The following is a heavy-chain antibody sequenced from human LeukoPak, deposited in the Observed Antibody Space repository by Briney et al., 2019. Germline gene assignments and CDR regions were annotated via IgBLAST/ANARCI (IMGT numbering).Heavy chain of an antibody. CDR2: IYPGDSDT. CDR3: ARQSNGVAPFDY. CDR1: GYTFTSYW. D-gene: IGHD3-3*01. J-gene: IGHJ4*02. Sequence: GESLKISCKGSGYTFTSYWIGWVRRMPGKGLEWMGIIYPGDSDTRYSPSLQGQVTISADKSINTAYLQWSSLKASDTAIYYCARQSNGVAPFDYWGQGTLVSVSP. V-gene: IGHV5-51*01.